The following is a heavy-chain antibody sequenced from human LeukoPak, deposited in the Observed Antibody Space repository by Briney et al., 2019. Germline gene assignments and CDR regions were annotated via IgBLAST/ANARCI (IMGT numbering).Heavy chain of an antibody. J-gene: IGHJ5*02. Sequence: ASVTVPCKESGYTFNNYCLQWVRKPPAQGLEAMVMINPNGGNIRYAQNFQRRLTMTRDMSTSAVYMELSSLRSEDTAVYYCARDLGYCYDDSSYNWFDPWGQGTLITVSS. CDR3: ARDLGYCYDDSSYNWFDP. CDR1: GYTFNNYC. V-gene: IGHV1-46*02. CDR2: INPNGGNI. D-gene: IGHD3-22*01.